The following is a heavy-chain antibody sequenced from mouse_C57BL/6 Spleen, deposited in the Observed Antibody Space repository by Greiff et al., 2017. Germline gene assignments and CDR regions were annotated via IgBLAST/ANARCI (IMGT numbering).Heavy chain of an antibody. V-gene: IGHV1-50*01. D-gene: IGHD1-1*01. Sequence: VQLQESGAELVKPGASVKLSCKASGYTFTSYWMQWVKQRPGQGLEWIGEIDPSDSYTNYNQKFKGKATLTVDTSSSTAYMQLSSLTSEDSAVYYCARRDYYGSSQGFAYWGQGTLVTVSA. CDR1: GYTFTSYW. CDR3: ARRDYYGSSQGFAY. J-gene: IGHJ3*01. CDR2: IDPSDSYT.